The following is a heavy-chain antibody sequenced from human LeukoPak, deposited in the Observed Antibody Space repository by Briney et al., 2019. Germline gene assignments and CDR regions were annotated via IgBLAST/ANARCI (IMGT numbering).Heavy chain of an antibody. Sequence: GGSLRLSCAASGFTFSSYWMNWVRQAPGKGLVWVSRIASDGSSTTYADSVKGRFSISRDNAKNTLYLQMSSLRAEDTAVYYCARSPPDRASGLFDYWGQGTLVTVSS. J-gene: IGHJ4*02. D-gene: IGHD1-14*01. CDR1: GFTFSSYW. CDR2: IASDGSST. CDR3: ARSPPDRASGLFDY. V-gene: IGHV3-74*01.